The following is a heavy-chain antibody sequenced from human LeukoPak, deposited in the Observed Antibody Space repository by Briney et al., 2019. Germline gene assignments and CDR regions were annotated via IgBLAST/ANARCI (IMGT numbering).Heavy chain of an antibody. J-gene: IGHJ4*02. Sequence: GRSLRLSCAASGFTFSSYGMHWVRQAPGKGLEWVAVIWYDGSNKYYADSVKGRFTISRGNSKNTLYLQMNSLRAEDTAVYYCARDSSDYGDYGYYFDYWGQGTLVTVSS. CDR3: ARDSSDYGDYGYYFDY. D-gene: IGHD4-17*01. V-gene: IGHV3-33*01. CDR1: GFTFSSYG. CDR2: IWYDGSNK.